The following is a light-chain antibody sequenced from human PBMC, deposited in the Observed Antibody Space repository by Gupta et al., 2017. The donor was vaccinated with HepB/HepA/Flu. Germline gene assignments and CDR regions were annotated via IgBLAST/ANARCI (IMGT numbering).Light chain of an antibody. J-gene: IGLJ2*01. CDR1: SSDVGVYNY. Sequence: QSALTQPASVSGSPGQSITISCTGTSSDVGVYNYVSWYRQSPGKAPKLMIYDVSKRPSGVSDRFSGSKSGNTASLTISGLQAEDEADYYCSSLTTSATVVFGGGTRLTVL. V-gene: IGLV2-14*01. CDR2: DVS. CDR3: SSLTTSATVV.